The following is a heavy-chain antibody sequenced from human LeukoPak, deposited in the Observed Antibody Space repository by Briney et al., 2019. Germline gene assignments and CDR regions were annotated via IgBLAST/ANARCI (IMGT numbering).Heavy chain of an antibody. V-gene: IGHV3-21*01. J-gene: IGHJ4*02. D-gene: IGHD5-24*01. CDR2: ISSSSSYI. CDR1: GFTFSSYS. CDR3: ARVARMAEPFDY. Sequence: PGGSLRLSCAASGFTFSSYSMNWVRQAPGKGLEWVSSISSSSSYIYYADSVKGRFTISRDNAKNSLYLQMNSLRAEDTAVYYCARVARMAEPFDYWGQGTLVTVSS.